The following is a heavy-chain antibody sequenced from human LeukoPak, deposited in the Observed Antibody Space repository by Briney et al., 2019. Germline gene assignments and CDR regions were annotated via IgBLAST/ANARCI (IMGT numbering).Heavy chain of an antibody. Sequence: SETLSLTCTVSGVSISSYYWSWTRQPPGKGLEWIGYICYSGSTNYNPSLKSRVTISVDTSKNQFSLKLSSVTAADTAVYYCARRNSIAVAGTYFDYWGQGTLVTVSS. D-gene: IGHD6-19*01. J-gene: IGHJ4*02. CDR1: GVSISSYY. CDR3: ARRNSIAVAGTYFDY. V-gene: IGHV4-59*01. CDR2: ICYSGST.